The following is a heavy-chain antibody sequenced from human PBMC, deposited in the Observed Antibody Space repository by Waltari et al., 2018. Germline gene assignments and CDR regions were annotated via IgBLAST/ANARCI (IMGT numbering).Heavy chain of an antibody. CDR2: ISSSGSTI. J-gene: IGHJ4*02. Sequence: EVQLVESGGGLVQPGGSLRLSCAASGFTFSSYELNWVRQAPGKGLEWVSYISSSGSTIYYADSVKGRFTISRDNAKNSLYLQMNSLRAEDTAVYYCARGIGSGWYYFDYWGQGTLVTVSS. CDR3: ARGIGSGWYYFDY. V-gene: IGHV3-48*03. CDR1: GFTFSSYE. D-gene: IGHD6-19*01.